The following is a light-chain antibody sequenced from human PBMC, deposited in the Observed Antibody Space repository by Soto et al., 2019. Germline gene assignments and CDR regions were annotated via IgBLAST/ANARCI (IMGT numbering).Light chain of an antibody. V-gene: IGLV1-44*01. CDR2: STN. CDR3: AAWDDSLNGDV. Sequence: QSVLTQPPSASGTPGQRVTISCSGSSSNIGSNTVNWYQQLPGTAPKLLIYSTNQRPSGVPDRFSGSKSGTSASLAISGLQPEDEADYYCAAWDDSLNGDVFGTGTKLTVL. CDR1: SSNIGSNT. J-gene: IGLJ1*01.